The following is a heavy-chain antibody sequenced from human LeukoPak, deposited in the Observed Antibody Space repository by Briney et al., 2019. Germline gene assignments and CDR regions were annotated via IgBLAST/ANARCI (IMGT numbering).Heavy chain of an antibody. D-gene: IGHD6-13*01. CDR3: TTAVAAAGKGY. J-gene: IGHJ4*02. CDR1: GFTFSSHK. V-gene: IGHV3-21*03. Sequence: GGSLRLSCAASGFTFSSHKMNWVRQAPGKGLEWVSCITGTSTYIYYTDSVKGRFTISRDNAKNSLYLQMNSLKTEDTAVYYCTTAVAAAGKGYWGQGTLVTVSS. CDR2: ITGTSTYI.